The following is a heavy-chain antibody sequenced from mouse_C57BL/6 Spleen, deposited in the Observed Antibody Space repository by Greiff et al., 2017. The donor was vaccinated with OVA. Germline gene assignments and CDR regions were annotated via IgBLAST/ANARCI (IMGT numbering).Heavy chain of an antibody. CDR3: VRQAYYDSLDY. CDR2: IRSKSNNYAT. J-gene: IGHJ2*01. D-gene: IGHD2-4*01. V-gene: IGHV10-1*01. Sequence: EVKVVESGGGLVQPKGSLKLSCAASGFSFNTYAMNWVRQAPGKGLEWVARIRSKSNNYATYYADSVKDRFTISRDDSESMLYLQMNNLKTEDTAMYYCVRQAYYDSLDYWGQGTTLTVSS. CDR1: GFSFNTYA.